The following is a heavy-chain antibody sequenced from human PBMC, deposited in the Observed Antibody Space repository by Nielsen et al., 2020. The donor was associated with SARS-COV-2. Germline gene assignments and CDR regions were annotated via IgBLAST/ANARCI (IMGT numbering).Heavy chain of an antibody. D-gene: IGHD5-18*01. J-gene: IGHJ4*02. CDR3: TTGKGVDTAMVFYY. CDR1: GFTFSNAW. V-gene: IGHV3-15*01. Sequence: GGSLRLSCAASGFTFSNAWMSWVRQAPGKGLEWVGRIKSKTDGGTTDYAVPVKGRFTISRDDSKNTLYLQMNSLKTEDTAVYYCTTGKGVDTAMVFYYWGQGTLVTVSS. CDR2: IKSKTDGGTT.